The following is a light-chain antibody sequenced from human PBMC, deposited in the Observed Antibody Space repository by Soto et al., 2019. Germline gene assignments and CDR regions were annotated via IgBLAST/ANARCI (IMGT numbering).Light chain of an antibody. CDR1: QSISTY. Sequence: DIQVTKSPSSLSASVGDRVTITCRASQSISTYLNWYQQKAGLAPKLLIYAASSLQSGVPSRFSGSGSGTDFALTISGLQSEDFATYYCQQYGSRGITFGQGTRLEIK. CDR2: AAS. CDR3: QQYGSRGIT. V-gene: IGKV1-39*01. J-gene: IGKJ5*01.